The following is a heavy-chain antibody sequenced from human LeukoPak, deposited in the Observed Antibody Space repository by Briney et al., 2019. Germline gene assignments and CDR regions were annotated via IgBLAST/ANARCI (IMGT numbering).Heavy chain of an antibody. J-gene: IGHJ6*03. CDR1: GFTFSSYA. D-gene: IGHD4-17*01. V-gene: IGHV3-64*01. Sequence: GGSLRLSCAASGFTFSSYAMHWVRQAPGKGLEYVSAISSNGGSTYYANSVKGRFSISRDNSKNTLYLQMGSLRAEDMAVYYCARNGAPGDYYYMDVWGKGTAVTISS. CDR2: ISSNGGST. CDR3: ARNGAPGDYYYMDV.